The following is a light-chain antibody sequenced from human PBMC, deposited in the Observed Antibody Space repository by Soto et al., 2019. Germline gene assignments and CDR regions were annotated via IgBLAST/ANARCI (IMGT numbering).Light chain of an antibody. CDR2: FAS. CDR3: QQYNNWPLT. V-gene: IGKV3-15*01. J-gene: IGKJ5*01. Sequence: EIVMTQSPATLSVSPGERATLSCRASQSVNNNLAWYQQKPGQAPRLLIYFASIRATGIPGRFSGSGSGTEFTLTISSLQSEDFAVYYCQQYNNWPLTFGQGTRLEI. CDR1: QSVNNN.